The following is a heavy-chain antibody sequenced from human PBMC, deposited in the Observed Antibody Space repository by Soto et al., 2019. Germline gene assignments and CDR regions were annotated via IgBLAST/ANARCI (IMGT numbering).Heavy chain of an antibody. CDR2: LIPIFGTA. CDR1: GGTFSSYA. CDR3: ARVDSAPEYYYSGMDV. J-gene: IGHJ6*02. V-gene: IGHV1-69*12. D-gene: IGHD2-15*01. Sequence: QVQLVQSGAEVKKPGSSVKVSCKASGGTFSSYAISWVRQAPGQGLEWMGGLIPIFGTANYAQKFQGRVTIAADESTSTAYMELSSLRSDDTAVYYCARVDSAPEYYYSGMDVWGQGTTVSVSS.